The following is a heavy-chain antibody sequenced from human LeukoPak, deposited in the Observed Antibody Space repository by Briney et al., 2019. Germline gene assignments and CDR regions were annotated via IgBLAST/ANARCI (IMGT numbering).Heavy chain of an antibody. Sequence: PSETLSLTRAVYGGSVSGYYGGWIRQPPGKGLEWIGEIIHSGSTNYNPSLKSRVPISVDTSKHQSSLKPSSVTAAATAVYYCARGGLYCSGGSCYRPHDYWGQGTLVTVSS. V-gene: IGHV4-34*01. J-gene: IGHJ4*02. CDR2: IIHSGST. D-gene: IGHD2-15*01. CDR1: GGSVSGYY. CDR3: ARGGLYCSGGSCYRPHDY.